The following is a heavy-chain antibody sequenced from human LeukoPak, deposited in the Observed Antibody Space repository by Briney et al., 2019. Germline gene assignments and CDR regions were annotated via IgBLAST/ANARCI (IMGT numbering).Heavy chain of an antibody. J-gene: IGHJ4*02. CDR2: ISGSGGST. V-gene: IGHV3-23*01. Sequence: PGGSLRLSCAASGFTFSNYAMSWVRQAPGKGLEWVSAISGSGGSTYYADSVKGRFTISRDNAKNSLYLQMNSLRAEDTAVYYCARAPGAGSYYGETLDYWGQGTLVTVSS. CDR1: GFTFSNYA. D-gene: IGHD1-26*01. CDR3: ARAPGAGSYYGETLDY.